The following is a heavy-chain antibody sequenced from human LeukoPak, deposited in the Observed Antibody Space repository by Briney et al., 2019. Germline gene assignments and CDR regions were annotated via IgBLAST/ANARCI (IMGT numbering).Heavy chain of an antibody. CDR2: IHNDGTMG. D-gene: IGHD5-12*01. J-gene: IGHJ6*04. Sequence: PGGSLRLSCATSGFTFSRLGMQWVRQAPGKGLEWVAVIHNDGTMGQYGDSVKGRFIISKDFSRNTLYLQMNSLRDDDTAVYYSAKEGDDFRGYLDVWGKGTTVTVSS. CDR3: AKEGDDFRGYLDV. V-gene: IGHV3-30*02. CDR1: GFTFSRLG.